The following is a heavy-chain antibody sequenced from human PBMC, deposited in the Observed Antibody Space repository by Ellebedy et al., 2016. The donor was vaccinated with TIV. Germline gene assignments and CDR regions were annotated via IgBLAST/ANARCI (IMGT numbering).Heavy chain of an antibody. D-gene: IGHD6-13*01. J-gene: IGHJ6*02. CDR2: IKQDGSEK. CDR3: ARLQLAPYYYYGMDV. V-gene: IGHV3-7*01. CDR1: GFTFSSYW. Sequence: GGSLRLXXAASGFTFSSYWMSWVRQAPGKGLEWVANIKQDGSEKYYVDSVKGRFTISRDNAKNSLYLQMNSLRAEDTAVYYCARLQLAPYYYYGMDVWGQGTTVTVSS.